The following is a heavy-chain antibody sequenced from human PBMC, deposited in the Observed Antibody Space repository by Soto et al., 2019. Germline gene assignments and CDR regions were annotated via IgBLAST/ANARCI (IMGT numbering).Heavy chain of an antibody. CDR2: INSDGSST. CDR1: GFTFSSYW. D-gene: IGHD4-4*01. V-gene: IGHV3-74*01. Sequence: PGGSLRLSCAASGFTFSSYWMHWVRQAQGKGLVWVSRINSDGSSTTYADSVKGRFTISRDNAKNTLYLQMNSLRAEDTAVYYCAREGTVTTPVYYYYYMDVWGKGTTVTVSS. J-gene: IGHJ6*03. CDR3: AREGTVTTPVYYYYYMDV.